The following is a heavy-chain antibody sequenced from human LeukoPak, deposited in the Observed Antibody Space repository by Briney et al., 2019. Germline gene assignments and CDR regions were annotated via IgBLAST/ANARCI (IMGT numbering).Heavy chain of an antibody. CDR2: ISSTSSYI. CDR1: EFTFSRYA. Sequence: PGGSLRLSCVASEFTFSRYAMSWVRQAPGKGLEWVSSISSTSSYIYYADSVQGRFTISRDNAQNSLHLQMNSLRAEDTAVYYCARDLGYYNILTGFSNYGMDVWGKGTTVTVSS. CDR3: ARDLGYYNILTGFSNYGMDV. J-gene: IGHJ6*04. V-gene: IGHV3-21*01. D-gene: IGHD3-9*01.